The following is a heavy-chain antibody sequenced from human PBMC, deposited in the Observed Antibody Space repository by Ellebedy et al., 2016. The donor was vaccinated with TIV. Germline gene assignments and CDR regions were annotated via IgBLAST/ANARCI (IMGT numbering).Heavy chain of an antibody. D-gene: IGHD6-13*01. J-gene: IGHJ4*02. Sequence: GESLKISCAASGLTFSSYWMHWVRQAPGKGLVWVSRVTSDGSSTTYADSVKGRFTISSDNAKHTLYLQMNSLRGEDTGVYYCVSSSPVIDYWGQGTLVTVSS. CDR3: VSSSPVIDY. CDR2: VTSDGSST. CDR1: GLTFSSYW. V-gene: IGHV3-74*01.